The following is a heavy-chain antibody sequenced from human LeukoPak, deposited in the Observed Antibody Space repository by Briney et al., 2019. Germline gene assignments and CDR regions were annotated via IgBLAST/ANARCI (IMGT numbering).Heavy chain of an antibody. V-gene: IGHV4-34*01. Sequence: SETLSLTCAVYGGSFSGYYWSWIRQPPGKGLEWIGEINHSGSTNYNPSLKSRVTISVDTSKNQFSLKLSSVTAADTAVYYCARGILGYCSSTSCYTYYCYYMDVWGKGTTVTVSS. CDR2: INHSGST. CDR1: GGSFSGYY. D-gene: IGHD2-2*02. CDR3: ARGILGYCSSTSCYTYYCYYMDV. J-gene: IGHJ6*03.